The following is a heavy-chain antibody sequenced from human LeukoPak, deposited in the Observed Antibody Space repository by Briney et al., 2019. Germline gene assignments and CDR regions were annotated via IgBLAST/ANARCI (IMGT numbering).Heavy chain of an antibody. CDR2: IYYSGST. Sequence: PSETLSLTCAVSGGSISSGGYSWSWIRQPPGKGLEWIGYIYYSGSTYYNPSLKSRVTISVDTSKNQFSLKLSSVTAADTAVYYCARVSGYDWESSSDYWGQGTLVTVSS. V-gene: IGHV4-30-4*07. CDR1: GGSISSGGYS. D-gene: IGHD5-12*01. J-gene: IGHJ4*02. CDR3: ARVSGYDWESSSDY.